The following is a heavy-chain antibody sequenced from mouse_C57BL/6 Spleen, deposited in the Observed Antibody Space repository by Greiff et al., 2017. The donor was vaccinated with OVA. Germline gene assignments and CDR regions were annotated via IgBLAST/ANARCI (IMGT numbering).Heavy chain of an antibody. V-gene: IGHV1-69*01. CDR1: GYTFTSYW. J-gene: IGHJ4*01. D-gene: IGHD2-2*01. CDR2: IDPSDSYT. Sequence: QVQLQQPGAELVMPGASVKLSCKASGYTFTSYWMHWVKQRPGQGLEWIGEIDPSDSYTNYNQKFKGKSTLTVDKSSSTAYMQLRSLTSEDAAVYYCARRRGYDDAMDYWGQGTSVTVSS. CDR3: ARRRGYDDAMDY.